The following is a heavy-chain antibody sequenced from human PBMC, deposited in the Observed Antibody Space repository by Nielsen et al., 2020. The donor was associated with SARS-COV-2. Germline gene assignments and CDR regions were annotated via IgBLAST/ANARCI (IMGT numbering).Heavy chain of an antibody. J-gene: IGHJ4*02. D-gene: IGHD4-17*01. V-gene: IGHV5-51*01. CDR2: IYPGDSDT. Sequence: KVSCKGSGYSFTSYWIGWVRQMPGKGLEWMGIIYPGDSDTRYSPSFQGHVTISADKSISTAYLQWSSLKASDTAMYYCASLAVRGEYVSDYWGQGTLVTVSS. CDR1: GYSFTSYW. CDR3: ASLAVRGEYVSDY.